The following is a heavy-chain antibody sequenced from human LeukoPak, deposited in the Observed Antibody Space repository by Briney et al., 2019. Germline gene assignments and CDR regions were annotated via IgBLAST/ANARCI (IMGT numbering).Heavy chain of an antibody. CDR2: INPNSGGT. Sequence: ASVKVSFKASGYTFTGYYMRWVRQAPGQGGEWMGWINPNSGGTNYAQKFQGRVTMTRDTSISTAYMELSRLRSDDTAVYYCARDRYSSGWPCYFDYWGQGTLVTVSS. D-gene: IGHD6-19*01. J-gene: IGHJ4*02. CDR1: GYTFTGYY. CDR3: ARDRYSSGWPCYFDY. V-gene: IGHV1-2*02.